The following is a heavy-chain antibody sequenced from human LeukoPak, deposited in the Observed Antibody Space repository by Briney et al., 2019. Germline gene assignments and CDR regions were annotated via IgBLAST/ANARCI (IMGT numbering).Heavy chain of an antibody. CDR1: GYSFTSYW. V-gene: IGHV5-51*01. Sequence: GESLKISGKASGYSFTSYWIGWVRQMPGKGLEWMGIIYPGDSDTRYSPSFQGQVTISADKSIRTAYLQWSSLKASDTAMYYCARRGDPDYYGSGGTFDYWGQGTLVTVSS. D-gene: IGHD3-10*01. J-gene: IGHJ4*02. CDR2: IYPGDSDT. CDR3: ARRGDPDYYGSGGTFDY.